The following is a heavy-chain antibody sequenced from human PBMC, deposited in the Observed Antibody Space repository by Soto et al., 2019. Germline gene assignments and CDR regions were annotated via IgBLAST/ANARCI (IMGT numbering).Heavy chain of an antibody. J-gene: IGHJ6*02. Sequence: QVQLVQSGAEVKKPGSSVRVSCKTSGGTFSNYAFNWVRQAPGQGLECVGGIIPFFGTANYTQKFQGRVTITADESTATVYMELRTLTSEDTAIYYCAKERSYGSPYFYYGMTIWGQGTPVIVSS. V-gene: IGHV1-69*12. CDR2: IIPFFGTA. CDR1: GGTFSNYA. D-gene: IGHD3-10*01. CDR3: AKERSYGSPYFYYGMTI.